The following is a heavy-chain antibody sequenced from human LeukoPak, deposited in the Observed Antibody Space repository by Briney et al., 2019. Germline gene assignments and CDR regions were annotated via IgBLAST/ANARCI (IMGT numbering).Heavy chain of an antibody. CDR3: ARQCRAYYYDSSGYPYSSDWFDP. D-gene: IGHD3-22*01. CDR2: IYYSGST. V-gene: IGHV4-59*08. CDR1: GGSISSYY. J-gene: IGHJ5*02. Sequence: PSETLSLTCTVSGGSISSYYWSWIRQPPGKGLEWIGYIYYSGSTNYNPSLKSRVTISVDTSKNQFSLKLSSVTAADTAVYYCARQCRAYYYDSSGYPYSSDWFDPWGQGTLVTVSS.